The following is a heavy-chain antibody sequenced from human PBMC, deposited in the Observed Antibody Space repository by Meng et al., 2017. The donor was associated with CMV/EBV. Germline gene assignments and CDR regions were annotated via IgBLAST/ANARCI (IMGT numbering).Heavy chain of an antibody. V-gene: IGHV1-69*04. CDR1: GGTFSSYT. CDR2: IIPILGIA. J-gene: IGHJ4*02. CDR3: AREEDSYGYDY. D-gene: IGHD5-18*01. Sequence: SVKVSCKASGGTFSSYTISWVRQAPGQGLEWMGRIIPILGIANYAQKFQSRVTITADKSTSTAYMELSSLRSEDTAVYYCAREEDSYGYDYWGQGTLVTVSS.